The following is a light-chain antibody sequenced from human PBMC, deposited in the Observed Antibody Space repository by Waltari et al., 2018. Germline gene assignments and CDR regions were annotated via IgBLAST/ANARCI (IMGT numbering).Light chain of an antibody. V-gene: IGLV2-14*01. CDR2: EVI. CDR3: SSHTTIASHVI. Sequence: QSALTQPASVSGSPGQSITISCTGTSSDIGGYKYVSWYQQHPGKAPKLMIYEVINRPSGVANRFSGSKSGNTASLTVSGLQAEDEADYYCSSHTTIASHVIFGGGTKVTVL. CDR1: SSDIGGYKY. J-gene: IGLJ2*01.